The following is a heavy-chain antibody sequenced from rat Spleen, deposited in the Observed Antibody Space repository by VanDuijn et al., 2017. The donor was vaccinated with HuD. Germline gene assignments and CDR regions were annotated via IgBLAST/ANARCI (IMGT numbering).Heavy chain of an antibody. J-gene: IGHJ2*01. CDR2: INSVGST. CDR1: GYSITSSYR. Sequence: EVQLQESGPGLVKPSQSLSLTCSVTGYSITSSYRWNWIRKFPGNKLEWMGYINSVGSTYYNPSLKSRISITGDTSKNQFFLQVNSVTTEDTATYYCASTYYGYTYYFDYWGQGVMVTVSS. CDR3: ASTYYGYTYYFDY. D-gene: IGHD1-9*01. V-gene: IGHV3-3*01.